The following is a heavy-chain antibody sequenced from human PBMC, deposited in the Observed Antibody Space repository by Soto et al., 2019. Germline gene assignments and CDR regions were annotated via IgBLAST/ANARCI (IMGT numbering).Heavy chain of an antibody. J-gene: IGHJ6*02. CDR2: INPKSGGT. Sequence: SVKVSCKASGYSFTDYHIHWVRQAPGQGLEWLGRINPKSGGTSTAQKFQGWVTMTRDRSISTVYMELTRLRSDDTAVYFCARGHSTDCSNGVCSFFYNHEMDVWGQGTTVTVSS. CDR1: GYSFTDYH. D-gene: IGHD2-8*01. CDR3: ARGHSTDCSNGVCSFFYNHEMDV. V-gene: IGHV1-2*04.